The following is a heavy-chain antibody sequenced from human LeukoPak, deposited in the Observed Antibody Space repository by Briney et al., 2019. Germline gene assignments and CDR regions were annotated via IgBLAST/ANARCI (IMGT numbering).Heavy chain of an antibody. CDR1: GGSTSSSSYY. CDR3: ARHVASYDFDH. J-gene: IGHJ5*02. D-gene: IGHD3-3*01. V-gene: IGHV4-39*01. Sequence: SETLSLTCSVSGGSTSSSSYYWGWIRQPPGKGLEWIGSIYNSGSTYYNPSLKSRVTVSVDRTKNQFSLKLNSVTAADTAMYYCARHVASYDFDHWGQGTLVTVSS. CDR2: IYNSGST.